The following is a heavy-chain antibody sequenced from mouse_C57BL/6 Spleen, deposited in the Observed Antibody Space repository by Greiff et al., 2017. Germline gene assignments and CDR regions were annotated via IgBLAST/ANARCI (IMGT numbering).Heavy chain of an antibody. V-gene: IGHV1-69*01. CDR3: ARCDYDGWFAY. CDR1: GYTFTSYW. D-gene: IGHD2-4*01. CDR2: IDPSDSYT. J-gene: IGHJ3*01. Sequence: QVQLQQPGAELVMPGASVKLSCTASGYTFTSYWMHWVKQRPGQGLEWIGEIDPSDSYTNYNKKFKGKSTLTVDKSSSTAYMQLSSLTSEDSAVYYCARCDYDGWFAYWGQGTLVTVSA.